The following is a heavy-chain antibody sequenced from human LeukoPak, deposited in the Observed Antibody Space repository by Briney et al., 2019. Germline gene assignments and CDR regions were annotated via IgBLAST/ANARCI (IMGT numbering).Heavy chain of an antibody. CDR1: GFTFSSYA. V-gene: IGHV3-23*01. Sequence: GGSLRLSCAASGFTFSSYAMSWVRQAPGKGLEWVSAISGSGGSTYYADSVKGRFTISRDNSKNTLYLQMNSLRAEDTAVYYCAVLCIVVVNHHDAFDIWDQGTMVTVSS. D-gene: IGHD3-22*01. CDR2: ISGSGGST. J-gene: IGHJ3*02. CDR3: AVLCIVVVNHHDAFDI.